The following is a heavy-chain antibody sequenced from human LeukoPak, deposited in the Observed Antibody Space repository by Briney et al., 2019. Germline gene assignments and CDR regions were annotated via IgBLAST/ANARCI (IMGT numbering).Heavy chain of an antibody. D-gene: IGHD3-9*01. CDR1: GGSISSSSYY. CDR2: IYYSGST. V-gene: IGHV4-39*07. Sequence: SETLSLTCTVSGGSISSSSYYWGWIRQPPGKGLEWIGSIYYSGSTYYNPSLKSRVTISVDTSKNQFSLKLSSVTAADTAVYYCAREFSRYFDWLSPNYLDYWGQGSQVTVSS. CDR3: AREFSRYFDWLSPNYLDY. J-gene: IGHJ4*02.